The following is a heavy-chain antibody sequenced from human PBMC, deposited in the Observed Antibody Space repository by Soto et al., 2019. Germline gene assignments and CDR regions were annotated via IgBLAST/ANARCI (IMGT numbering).Heavy chain of an antibody. J-gene: IGHJ3*02. CDR2: IYSGGST. CDR1: GFTVSSNY. Sequence: PGGSLRLSCAASGFTVSSNYMSWVRQAPGKGLEWVSVIYSGGSTYYADSVKGRFTISGDKSKNTLYLQMNSLRAEDTAVYYCGRKGSTQDAFDTRGQGTMVPLS. D-gene: IGHD2-2*01. V-gene: IGHV3-53*01. CDR3: GRKGSTQDAFDT.